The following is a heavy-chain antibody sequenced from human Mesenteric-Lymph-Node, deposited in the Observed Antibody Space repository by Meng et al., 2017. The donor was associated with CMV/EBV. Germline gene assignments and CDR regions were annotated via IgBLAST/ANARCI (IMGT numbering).Heavy chain of an antibody. CDR3: ARNHQWTTIVGALIIDYFDQ. D-gene: IGHD3-3*01. CDR2: IKQDGSEK. J-gene: IGHJ4*02. CDR1: GFTFSNYW. V-gene: IGHV3-7*03. Sequence: GESLKISCAASGFTFSNYWMSWVRQAPGKGLEWVDNIKQDGSEKYHVDSVKGRFTISRDNAKSSLYLQMNSLRAEDTAVYYCARNHQWTTIVGALIIDYFDQWGQGTLVTVSS.